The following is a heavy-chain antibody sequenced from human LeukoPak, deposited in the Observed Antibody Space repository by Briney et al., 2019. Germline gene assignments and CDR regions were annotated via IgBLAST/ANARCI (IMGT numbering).Heavy chain of an antibody. CDR1: GGSISSGDYY. Sequence: PSETLSLTCTVSGGSISSGDYYWRWIRQPPGKGLEWIGYIYYSGSTYYNPSLKSRVTIPVDTSKNQFSLKLSSVTAADTAVYYCARDLGGTTSNAFDIWGQGTMVTVSS. CDR3: ARDLGGTTSNAFDI. J-gene: IGHJ3*02. V-gene: IGHV4-30-4*02. D-gene: IGHD1-1*01. CDR2: IYYSGST.